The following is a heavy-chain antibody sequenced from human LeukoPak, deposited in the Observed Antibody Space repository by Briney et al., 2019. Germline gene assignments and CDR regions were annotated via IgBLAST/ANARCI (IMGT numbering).Heavy chain of an antibody. CDR2: ISGSGDTT. D-gene: IGHD1-26*01. CDR3: AKAFQRGWERDAFAF. Sequence: GGSLRLSCAASGFTISSYSMSWVRQAPGKGLEWVSLISGSGDTTNYADSVKGRFTISRDNSKNTLYLQMNSLGADDTAVYYCAKAFQRGWERDAFAFWGQGTLVTVSS. V-gene: IGHV3-23*01. J-gene: IGHJ3*01. CDR1: GFTISSYS.